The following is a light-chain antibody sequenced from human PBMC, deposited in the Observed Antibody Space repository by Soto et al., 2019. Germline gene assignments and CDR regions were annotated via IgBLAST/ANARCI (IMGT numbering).Light chain of an antibody. CDR3: SSYTSSSTLYV. CDR2: EVN. V-gene: IGLV2-14*01. Sequence: QSALTHPASVSGSPRQSITISCTGASSDVGGYTYVSWYQQHPGKAPKLMIYEVNNRPSGVSNRFSGSKSGNTASLTISGLQAEDEADYYCSSYTSSSTLYVFGTGTKVTVL. J-gene: IGLJ1*01. CDR1: SSDVGGYTY.